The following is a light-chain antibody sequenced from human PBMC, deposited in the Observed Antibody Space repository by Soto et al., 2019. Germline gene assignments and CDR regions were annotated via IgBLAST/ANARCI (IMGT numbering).Light chain of an antibody. V-gene: IGKV3-15*01. J-gene: IGKJ4*01. Sequence: EILMTQSPATLSVSPGERATLSCRASQSVSSNLAWYQQKPGQAPRLLIFGASTRATGIPARFSGSGSGTEFTLTISSLQSEDFAVYYCQQYNNWTLTFGGGTKVDIK. CDR3: QQYNNWTLT. CDR1: QSVSSN. CDR2: GAS.